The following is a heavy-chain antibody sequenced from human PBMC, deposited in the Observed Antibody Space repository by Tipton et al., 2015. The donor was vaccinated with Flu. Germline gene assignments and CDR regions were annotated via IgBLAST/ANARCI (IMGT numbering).Heavy chain of an antibody. D-gene: IGHD5-12*01. Sequence: GLVKPSETLSLTCTVSGGSITRRGYNWDWIRQPPGKGLEWIGTMSYNGSTFYNPSLKSRLTISVDTSKNQVSLKLSSVTAADTAVYYCARRYHVATIFYDYWGQGTLVTVSS. CDR2: MSYNGST. V-gene: IGHV4-39*01. CDR1: GGSITRRGYN. J-gene: IGHJ4*02. CDR3: ARRYHVATIFYDY.